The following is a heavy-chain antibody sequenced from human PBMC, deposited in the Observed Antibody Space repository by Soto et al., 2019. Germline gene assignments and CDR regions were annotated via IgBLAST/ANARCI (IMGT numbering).Heavy chain of an antibody. V-gene: IGHV3-48*02. Sequence: LRLSCAASGFAFSGHTMDWVRQSPGKVLEWVAYIGNTLDTIYYADSVKGRFIISRDDAMKSVFLHMSSLSDDDTAVYYCARGDCSRGSCYGIEVWGRGTTVTVSS. CDR3: ARGDCSRGSCYGIEV. CDR2: IGNTLDTI. D-gene: IGHD2-15*01. J-gene: IGHJ6*02. CDR1: GFAFSGHT.